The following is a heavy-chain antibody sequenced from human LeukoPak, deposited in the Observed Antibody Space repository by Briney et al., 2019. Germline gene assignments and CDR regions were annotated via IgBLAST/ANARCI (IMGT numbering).Heavy chain of an antibody. CDR1: GFTFSSYS. Sequence: GGSLRLSCAASGFTFSSYSMNWVRQAPGKGLEWVSSISSSSSYIYYADSVKGRFTISRDNAKNSLYLQMNSLRAEDTAVYYCARVEGCSSTSCYSDYWGQGTLVTVSS. CDR2: ISSSSSYI. CDR3: ARVEGCSSTSCYSDY. J-gene: IGHJ4*02. V-gene: IGHV3-21*01. D-gene: IGHD2-2*01.